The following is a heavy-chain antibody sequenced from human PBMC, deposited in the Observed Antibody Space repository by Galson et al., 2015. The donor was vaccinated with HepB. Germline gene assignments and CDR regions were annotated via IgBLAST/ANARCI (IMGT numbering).Heavy chain of an antibody. CDR3: ARVTSIYDFSSSAYSYYYYGMDV. D-gene: IGHD2-2*01. J-gene: IGHJ6*02. V-gene: IGHV3-7*03. CDR1: GFFFGSFW. CDR2: IKQGGSEK. Sequence: SLRLSCAGSGFFFGSFWMSWVRQAPGKGLEWVANIKQGGSEKYFVDSVKGRFTISRDNAKNSLYLQMNTLRAEDTAVYYCARVTSIYDFSSSAYSYYYYGMDVWGQGTRVTVSS.